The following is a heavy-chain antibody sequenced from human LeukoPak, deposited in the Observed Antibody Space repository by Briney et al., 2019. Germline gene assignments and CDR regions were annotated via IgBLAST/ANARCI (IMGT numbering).Heavy chain of an antibody. CDR1: GFTFSTYA. CDR2: ISGSGGGT. V-gene: IGHV3-23*01. Sequence: GGSLRLSCAASGFTFSTYAMSWVRQAPGKGLEWVSAISGSGGGTYYVDSVKGRFTISRDNSKNTLYLQMNSLRAEDTAVYYCAKLVPAAPEGYFDYWGQGTLVTVSS. J-gene: IGHJ4*02. CDR3: AKLVPAAPEGYFDY. D-gene: IGHD2-2*01.